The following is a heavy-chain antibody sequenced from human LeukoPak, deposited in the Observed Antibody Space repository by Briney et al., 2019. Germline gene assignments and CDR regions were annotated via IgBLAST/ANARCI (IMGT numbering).Heavy chain of an antibody. J-gene: IGHJ6*02. CDR1: GGSFSDYY. V-gene: IGHV4-34*01. Sequence: SETLSLTCAVYGGSFSDYYWSWLRQPPEKGLEWIGEINHSGSTNYNPSLKSRVTISVDTSKYQLSLRLTSVTAADTAVYYCARGPLYYGMDVWGQGTTVTVSS. CDR3: ARGPLYYGMDV. CDR2: INHSGST. D-gene: IGHD3-10*01.